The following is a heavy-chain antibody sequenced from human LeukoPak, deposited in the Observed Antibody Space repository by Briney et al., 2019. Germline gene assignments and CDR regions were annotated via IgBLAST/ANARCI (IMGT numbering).Heavy chain of an antibody. CDR1: GGSISIYY. CDR2: IYSSGST. D-gene: IGHD5-18*01. CDR3: SRHGHSTAYYGVDV. J-gene: IGHJ6*02. Sequence: SETLSLTCNVSGGSISIYYWSWIQQPPGKGLEWIGYIYSSGSTNYNPSLESRVTMSVDTSKNQFSLKLTSVTAADTAVYYCSRHGHSTAYYGVDVWGQGTTVTVSS. V-gene: IGHV4-59*08.